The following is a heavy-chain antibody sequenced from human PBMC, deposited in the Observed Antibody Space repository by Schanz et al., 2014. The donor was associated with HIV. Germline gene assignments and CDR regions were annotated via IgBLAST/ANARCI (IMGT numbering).Heavy chain of an antibody. CDR2: ISGGGNT. CDR1: GFNVSNNY. J-gene: IGHJ4*02. V-gene: IGHV3-53*01. CDR3: ARATRGIGYCTNGVCYGEDQ. Sequence: VQLVESGGGLMQPGGSLRLSCAASGFNVSNNYVSWVRQAPGKGLEWVSVISGGGNTYYADSVKGRFTVSRDKSNNTLYLEMSSLRVEDTAIYYCARATRGIGYCTNGVCYGEDQWGQGTLVTVSS. D-gene: IGHD2-8*01.